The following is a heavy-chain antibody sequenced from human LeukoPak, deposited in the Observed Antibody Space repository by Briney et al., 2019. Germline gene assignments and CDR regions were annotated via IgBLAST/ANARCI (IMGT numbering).Heavy chain of an antibody. CDR2: IWYDGSNK. V-gene: IGHV3-33*06. J-gene: IGHJ4*02. Sequence: PGGSLRLSCAASGFTFSSYGMHWVRQAPGKGLGWGSVIWYDGSNKYYADSVKGRFTTSRDNSKNTLYLQMNSLRAADTAVYYCAKPNTGYCSGGSCKRAYYFDYWGQGTLVTVPS. CDR1: GFTFSSYG. CDR3: AKPNTGYCSGGSCKRAYYFDY. D-gene: IGHD2-15*01.